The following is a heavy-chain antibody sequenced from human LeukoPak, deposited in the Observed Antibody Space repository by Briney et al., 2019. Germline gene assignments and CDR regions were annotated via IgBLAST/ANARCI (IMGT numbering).Heavy chain of an antibody. D-gene: IGHD6-19*01. Sequence: PSETLSLTCTVSGGSISSSSYYWGWIRQPPGKGLEWIGSIYYSGSTYYNPSLKSRVTISVDTSKNQFSLKLYSVTAADTAVYYCARGPPVAGAFDYWGQGTLVTVSS. CDR3: ARGPPVAGAFDY. CDR2: IYYSGST. V-gene: IGHV4-39*07. J-gene: IGHJ4*02. CDR1: GGSISSSSYY.